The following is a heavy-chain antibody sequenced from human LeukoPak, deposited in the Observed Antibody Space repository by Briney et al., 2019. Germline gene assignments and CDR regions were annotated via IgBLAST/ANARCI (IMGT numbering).Heavy chain of an antibody. J-gene: IGHJ6*02. CDR3: ARGGPRVLLWFGELLNYYYYGMDV. D-gene: IGHD3-10*01. CDR2: MNPNSGNT. V-gene: IGHV1-8*01. Sequence: ASVKVSCKASGYTFTSYDINWVRQATGQGLEWMGWMNPNSGNTGYAQKFQGRVTMTRNTSISTAYMELSSLRSEDMAVYYCARGGPRVLLWFGELLNYYYYGMDVWGQGTTVTASS. CDR1: GYTFTSYD.